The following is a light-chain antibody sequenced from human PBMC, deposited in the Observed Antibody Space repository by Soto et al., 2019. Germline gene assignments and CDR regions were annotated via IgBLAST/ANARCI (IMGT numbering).Light chain of an antibody. CDR3: QQYINYPLT. CDR2: NAF. J-gene: IGKJ4*01. CDR1: QSINRR. V-gene: IGKV1-5*01. Sequence: DIQMTQSPSTLSASVGDRVTLTCRASQSINRRLAWYQHKPWQAPKLLVYNAFTSDSGVPSRFSVSGSGTEFTLTISGPQPDDFATYYCQQYINYPLTFGGGTSVEI.